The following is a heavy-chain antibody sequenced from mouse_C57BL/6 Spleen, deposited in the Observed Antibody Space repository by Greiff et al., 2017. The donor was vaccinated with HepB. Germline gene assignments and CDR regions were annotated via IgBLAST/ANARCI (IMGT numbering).Heavy chain of an antibody. CDR1: GFTFSDYY. J-gene: IGHJ4*01. D-gene: IGHD2-4*01. V-gene: IGHV5-16*01. CDR2: INYDGSST. Sequence: EVHLVESEGGLVQPGSSMKLSCTASGFTFSDYYMAWVRQVPEKGLEWVANINYDGSSTYYLDSLKSRFIISRDNAKNILHLQMSSLKSEDTATYYCARDRYYDYDEGGAMDYWGQGTSVTVSS. CDR3: ARDRYYDYDEGGAMDY.